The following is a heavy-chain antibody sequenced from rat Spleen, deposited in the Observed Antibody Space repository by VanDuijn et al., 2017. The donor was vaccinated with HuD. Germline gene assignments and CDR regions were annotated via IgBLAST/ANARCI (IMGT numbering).Heavy chain of an antibody. CDR3: AREYNNYFDY. CDR2: MRYNGDT. V-gene: IGHV2-8*01. D-gene: IGHD1-10*01. J-gene: IGHJ2*01. Sequence: QVQLTESGPGLVQPSQTLSLTCTVSGFSLSDYNVYWVRQPSGKGLEWMGRMRYNGDTSYNSALKSRLSINRDTSKSQVFLKRNSLQTADTGTYYCAREYNNYFDYWGQGIMVTVSS. CDR1: GFSLSDYN.